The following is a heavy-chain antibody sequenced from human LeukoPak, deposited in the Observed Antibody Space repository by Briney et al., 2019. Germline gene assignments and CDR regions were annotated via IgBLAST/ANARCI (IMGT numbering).Heavy chain of an antibody. CDR2: INHSGST. J-gene: IGHJ4*02. V-gene: IGHV4-34*01. D-gene: IGHD3/OR15-3a*01. CDR3: ARVLGPFDY. Sequence: SETLSLTCAVYGGSFSGYYWSWIRQPPGKGLEWIGEINHSGSTNYNPSLKSRDTISVDTSKNQFSLKLSSVTAADTAVYYCARVLGPFDYWGQGTLVTVSS. CDR1: GGSFSGYY.